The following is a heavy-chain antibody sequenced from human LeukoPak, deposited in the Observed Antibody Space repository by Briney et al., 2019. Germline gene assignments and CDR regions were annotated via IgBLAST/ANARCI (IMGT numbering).Heavy chain of an antibody. J-gene: IGHJ4*02. CDR1: GVTFSRYS. Sequence: GGSLTLSCAASGVTFSRYSMNWVRQAPGKGLEWVASISSTSDYIFYADSVKGRFTISRDNADDSLYLQMNSPRAEDTAVYYCARDLSYYGSGSYYYFDYWGQGTLVTVSS. CDR2: ISSTSDYI. V-gene: IGHV3-21*01. D-gene: IGHD3-10*01. CDR3: ARDLSYYGSGSYYYFDY.